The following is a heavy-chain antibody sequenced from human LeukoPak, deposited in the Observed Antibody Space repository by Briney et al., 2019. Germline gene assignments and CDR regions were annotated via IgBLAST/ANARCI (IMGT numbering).Heavy chain of an antibody. CDR1: GFTFSRFW. V-gene: IGHV3-7*01. J-gene: IGHJ4*02. D-gene: IGHD4-11*01. CDR3: ARDRESESDSEGDY. CDR2: IKQGGSEI. Sequence: GGSLRLSCSASGFTFSRFWMSWVRLAPGKGLEYVALIKQGGSEIFHMDSVKGRFTISRDDATNSLYLQMNSLRVEDTALYYCARDRESESDSEGDYWGQGTLVTVSS.